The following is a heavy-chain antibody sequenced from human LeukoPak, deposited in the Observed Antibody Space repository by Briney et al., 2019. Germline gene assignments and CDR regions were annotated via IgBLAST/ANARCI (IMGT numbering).Heavy chain of an antibody. CDR3: ARVRAAAVPYYFDF. D-gene: IGHD6-13*01. V-gene: IGHV4-39*07. CDR1: GGSISSSSYY. J-gene: IGHJ4*02. Sequence: SETLSLTCTVSGGSISSSSYYWGWIRQPPGKGLGWIGSIYYSGSAYYNPSLKSRVTISVDTSKSQFSLNLNSVTAADAAIYYCARVRAAAVPYYFDFWGQGTLVTVSS. CDR2: IYYSGSA.